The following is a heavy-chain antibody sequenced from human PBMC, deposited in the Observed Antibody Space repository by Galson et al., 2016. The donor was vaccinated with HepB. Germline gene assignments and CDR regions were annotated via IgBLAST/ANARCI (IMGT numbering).Heavy chain of an antibody. CDR2: TYYRSKWYN. V-gene: IGHV6-1*01. J-gene: IGHJ3*01. CDR1: GDSVSSEDAA. CDR3: ARDVQYAFDL. Sequence: CAISGDSVSSEDAAWNWIRQSPSRGLEWLGRTYYRSKWYNEYAVSVQSRITINPDTSTSTAYMELRSLRHDDTAVYYCARDVQYAFDLWGQGTVVSVSS.